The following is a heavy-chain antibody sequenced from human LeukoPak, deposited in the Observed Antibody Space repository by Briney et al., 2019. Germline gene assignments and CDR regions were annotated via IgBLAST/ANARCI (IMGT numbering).Heavy chain of an antibody. CDR1: GFTVSSNY. D-gene: IGHD2-2*01. J-gene: IGHJ4*02. CDR3: ARGGKNYQLPPDY. CDR2: IYSGGST. Sequence: PGGSLRLSCAASGFTVSSNYMSWVRQAPGKGLEWVSVIYSGGSTYYADSVKGRFTISRDNSKNTLYLQMNSLRAEDTAVYYCARGGKNYQLPPDYWGQGTLVTVPS. V-gene: IGHV3-66*01.